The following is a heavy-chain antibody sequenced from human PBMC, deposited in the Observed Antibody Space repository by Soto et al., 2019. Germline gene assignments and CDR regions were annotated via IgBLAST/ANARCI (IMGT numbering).Heavy chain of an antibody. D-gene: IGHD6-6*01. CDR3: ARDAEYSSVFAY. CDR2: ISYDGNDK. J-gene: IGHJ4*02. Sequence: QVHLVESGGGVVLPARSLRLSCVASGFIFNSYGFHWVRQAPGRGLEWVAAISYDGNDKNYADSVKGRFTISRDNSNNTLFLQMDSLKPEDTALYYCARDAEYSSVFAYWGQGSLVTVS. V-gene: IGHV3-30-3*01. CDR1: GFIFNSYG.